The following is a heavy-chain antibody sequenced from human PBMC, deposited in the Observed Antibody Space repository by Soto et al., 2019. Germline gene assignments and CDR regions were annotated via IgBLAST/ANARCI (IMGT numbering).Heavy chain of an antibody. V-gene: IGHV3-23*01. J-gene: IGHJ6*02. CDR1: GFTFSSYA. CDR2: ISGSGGST. CDR3: AKDGPGQRITMLVVVPRSGYYGMDV. D-gene: IGHD3-22*01. Sequence: GGSLRLSCAASGFTFSSYAMSWVRQAPGKGLEWVSAISGSGGSTYYADSVKGRFTISRDNSKNTLYLQMNSLRAEDTAVYYCAKDGPGQRITMLVVVPRSGYYGMDVWGQGTTVTVSS.